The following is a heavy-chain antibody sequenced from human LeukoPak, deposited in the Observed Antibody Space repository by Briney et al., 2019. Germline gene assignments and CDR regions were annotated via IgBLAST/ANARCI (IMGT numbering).Heavy chain of an antibody. CDR3: ARDMSWDIVLMVYAIGSGMDV. J-gene: IGHJ6*02. Sequence: GGSLRLSCAASGFTFSSYAMHWVRQAPGKGLEWVAVISYDGSNKYYADSVKGRFTISRDNSKNTLYLQMNSLRAEDTAVYYCARDMSWDIVLMVYAIGSGMDVWGQGTTATVSS. CDR1: GFTFSSYA. CDR2: ISYDGSNK. V-gene: IGHV3-30-3*01. D-gene: IGHD2-8*01.